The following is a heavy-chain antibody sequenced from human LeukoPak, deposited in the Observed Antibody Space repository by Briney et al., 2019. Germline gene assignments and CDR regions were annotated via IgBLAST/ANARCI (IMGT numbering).Heavy chain of an antibody. V-gene: IGHV3-30-3*01. CDR3: ARDFTLSL. CDR2: ISYDGSNK. Sequence: GGSLRLSCAAAGITFSSYAMHLVRQAPGKGLEWVAVISYDGSNKYYADSVKGRFTISRDNSKNTLYLQMNSLRAEDTAVYYCARDFTLSLWGQGTLVTVSS. J-gene: IGHJ4*02. D-gene: IGHD3-16*01. CDR1: GITFSSYA.